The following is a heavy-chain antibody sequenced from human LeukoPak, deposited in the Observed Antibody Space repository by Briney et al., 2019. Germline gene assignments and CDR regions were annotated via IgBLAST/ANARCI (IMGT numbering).Heavy chain of an antibody. V-gene: IGHV4-59*11. Sequence: SETLSLTCTVSGGSISSHYWSWVRQPPGKGLEYIGYIYYSGSTNYNPSLKSRVTMSVDTSKNQFSLDLSSVTAADTAVYYCARTGSTWAYYFDFWGQGTLVTVSS. CDR1: GGSISSHY. D-gene: IGHD6-13*01. CDR2: IYYSGST. CDR3: ARTGSTWAYYFDF. J-gene: IGHJ4*02.